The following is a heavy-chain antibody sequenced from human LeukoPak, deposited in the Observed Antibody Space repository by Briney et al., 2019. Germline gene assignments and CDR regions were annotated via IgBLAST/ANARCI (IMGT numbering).Heavy chain of an antibody. CDR2: IHPKSGDT. V-gene: IGHV1-2*02. D-gene: IGHD3-16*01. CDR1: GHTFTDYY. Sequence: GASVKVSCKASGHTFTDYYMHWVRQAPGQGLEWMGWIHPKSGDTKYAQIFQGRVTVTRDTSISTAYMELTSLRSDDTAVYYCACYASGYNWLKVWGQGTPVTVSS. J-gene: IGHJ5*02. CDR3: ACYASGYNWLKV.